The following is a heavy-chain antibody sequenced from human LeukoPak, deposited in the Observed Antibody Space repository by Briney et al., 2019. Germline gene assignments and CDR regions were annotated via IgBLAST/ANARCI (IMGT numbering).Heavy chain of an antibody. CDR3: AKEGSSGYYFDY. CDR1: GFIFRSYG. CDR2: ISGSGVST. V-gene: IGHV3-23*01. Sequence: PGGTLRLSCAASGFIFRSYGMSWVRQAPGKGLEWVSAISGSGVSTYYADSVKGRFTVSRDNSKNSLFLQMHSLRAEDTAVYYCAKEGSSGYYFDYWGQGTLVTVSS. D-gene: IGHD3-22*01. J-gene: IGHJ4*02.